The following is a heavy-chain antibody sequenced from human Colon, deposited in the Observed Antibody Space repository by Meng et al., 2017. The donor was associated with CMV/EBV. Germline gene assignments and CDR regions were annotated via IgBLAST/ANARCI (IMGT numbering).Heavy chain of an antibody. D-gene: IGHD1-7*01. CDR3: ARSSFLDNWNYDY. CDR2: IYHSGST. CDR1: GGSISSSNW. Sequence: SETLSLTCAVSGGSISSSNWWSWVRQPPGKGLEWIGEIYHSGSTNYNPSLKSRVTISVDKSKNQFSLKLSSVTAADTAVYYCARSSFLDNWNYDYWGQGTLVTVSS. V-gene: IGHV4-4*02. J-gene: IGHJ4*02.